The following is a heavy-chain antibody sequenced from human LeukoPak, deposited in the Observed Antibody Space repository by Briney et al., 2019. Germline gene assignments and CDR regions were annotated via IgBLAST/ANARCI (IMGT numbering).Heavy chain of an antibody. D-gene: IGHD1-26*01. J-gene: IGHJ4*02. CDR2: ISSSGSTI. CDR3: ARECIGGEVNSAPGHYFDY. CDR1: GFTFSDYY. V-gene: IGHV3-11*01. Sequence: PGGSLRLSCAASGFTFSDYYMSWIRQAPGKGLEWVSYISSSGSTIYYADSVKGRFTISRDNAKDSLYLQMNSLRAEDTAVYYCARECIGGEVNSAPGHYFDYWGQGTLVTVSS.